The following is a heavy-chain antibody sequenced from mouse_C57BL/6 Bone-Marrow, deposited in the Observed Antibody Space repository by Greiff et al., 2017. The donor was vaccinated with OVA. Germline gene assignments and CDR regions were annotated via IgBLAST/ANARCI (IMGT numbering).Heavy chain of an antibody. D-gene: IGHD1-1*01. CDR2: ISYSGST. Sequence: EVMLVESGPGLAKPSQPLSLTCSVPGYSITSDYWNWIRKFPGNTLEYMGYISYSGSTYYNTSLKSRISITRDTSKNQYYLQLNSVTTEDTATYYCARLLRYWYFDVWGTGTTVTVSS. J-gene: IGHJ1*03. V-gene: IGHV3-8*01. CDR1: GYSITSDY. CDR3: ARLLRYWYFDV.